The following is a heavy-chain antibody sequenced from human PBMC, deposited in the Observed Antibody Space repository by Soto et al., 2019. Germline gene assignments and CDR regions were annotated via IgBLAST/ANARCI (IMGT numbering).Heavy chain of an antibody. D-gene: IGHD5-12*01. V-gene: IGHV3-53*02. CDR2: IYSGGST. Sequence: EVQLVETGGGLIQPGGSLRLSCAASGFTVSSNYMSWVRQAPGKGLEWVSVIYSGGSTYYADSVKGRFTISRDNSKNTLYRQMNSLRAEDTAVYYCARYFRGYSGGGPGSADAFDIWGQGTMVTVSS. CDR3: ARYFRGYSGGGPGSADAFDI. CDR1: GFTVSSNY. J-gene: IGHJ3*02.